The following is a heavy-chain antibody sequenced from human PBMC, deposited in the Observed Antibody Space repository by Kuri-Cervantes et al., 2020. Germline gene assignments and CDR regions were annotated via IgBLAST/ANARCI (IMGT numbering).Heavy chain of an antibody. D-gene: IGHD5-12*01. J-gene: IGHJ3*02. CDR3: ARGLATRGWGAFDI. CDR1: GGTFSSYA. Sequence: SVKVSCKASGGTFSSYAISWVRQAPGQGLEWMGGTIPIFGTATYAQKFQGRVTITADESTSTAYMELSSLRSEDTAVYYCARGLATRGWGAFDIWGQGTVVTVSS. V-gene: IGHV1-69*13. CDR2: TIPIFGTA.